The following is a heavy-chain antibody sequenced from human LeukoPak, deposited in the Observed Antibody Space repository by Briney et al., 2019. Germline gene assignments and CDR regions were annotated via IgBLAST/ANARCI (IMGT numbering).Heavy chain of an antibody. D-gene: IGHD1-20*01. CDR1: GGSISSYY. Sequence: SETPSLTCTVSGGSISSYYWSWIRQPPGKGLEWIGEINHSGSTNYNPSLKSRVTISVDTSKNQFSLKLSSVTAADTAVYYCARRVTGGYYFDYWGQGTLVTVSS. CDR2: INHSGST. CDR3: ARRVTGGYYFDY. V-gene: IGHV4-34*01. J-gene: IGHJ4*02.